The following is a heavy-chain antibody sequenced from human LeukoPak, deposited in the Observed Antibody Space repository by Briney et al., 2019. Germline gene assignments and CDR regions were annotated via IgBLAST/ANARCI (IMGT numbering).Heavy chain of an antibody. D-gene: IGHD5-24*01. CDR1: GFTFSRYW. CDR3: ARDASRGFDS. V-gene: IGHV3-7*01. CDR2: IKDDGRQK. J-gene: IGHJ4*02. Sequence: GGSLRLSCAPFGFTFSRYWMTWVRQPPGKGLEWVASIKDDGRQKYYLDSVKGRFTVSRDNAKNSVYLQMDSLRAEDTALYYCARDASRGFDSWGQGTLVTVSS.